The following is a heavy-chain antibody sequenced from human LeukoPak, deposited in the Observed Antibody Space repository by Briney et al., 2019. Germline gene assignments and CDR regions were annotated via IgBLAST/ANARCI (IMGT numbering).Heavy chain of an antibody. CDR2: INPNSGGT. V-gene: IGHV1-2*02. CDR1: GYTFTGYY. CDR3: ARGYHSSGPNWFDP. Sequence: ASVTVSCKASGYTFTGYYMHWVRQAPGQGLEWMGWINPNSGGTNYAQKFQGRVTMTRDTSISTAYMELSRLRSDDTAVYYCARGYHSSGPNWFDPWGQGTLVTVSS. D-gene: IGHD6-19*01. J-gene: IGHJ5*02.